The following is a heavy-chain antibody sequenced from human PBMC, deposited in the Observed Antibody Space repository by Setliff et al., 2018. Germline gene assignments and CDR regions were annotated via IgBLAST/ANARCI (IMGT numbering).Heavy chain of an antibody. CDR3: GREGVDSRSSTDYRYYMDV. V-gene: IGHV1-69*05. D-gene: IGHD3-22*01. J-gene: IGHJ6*03. CDR2: TIPMFGTT. CDR1: GGTFSSYG. Sequence: SVKVSCKASGGTFSSYGISWVRQAPGQGLEWMGGTIPMFGTTSYARQFQGRVTIITDESTSTAYMQLSSLGSEDTAVYYCGREGVDSRSSTDYRYYMDVWGKGTTVTVSS.